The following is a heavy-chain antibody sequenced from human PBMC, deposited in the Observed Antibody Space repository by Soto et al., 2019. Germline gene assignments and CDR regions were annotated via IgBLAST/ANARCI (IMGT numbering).Heavy chain of an antibody. CDR1: GYTFTSYG. Sequence: QVQLVQSGAEVKKPGASVKVSCKASGYTFTSYGISWVRQAPGQGLEWMGWISAYNGNTNYAQKLQGRVTMTTDTSTSTAYMELRSLGSDDTAVYYCARVYMVRGDYYYYGMDVWGQGTTVTVSS. CDR3: ARVYMVRGDYYYYGMDV. CDR2: ISAYNGNT. J-gene: IGHJ6*02. V-gene: IGHV1-18*01. D-gene: IGHD3-10*01.